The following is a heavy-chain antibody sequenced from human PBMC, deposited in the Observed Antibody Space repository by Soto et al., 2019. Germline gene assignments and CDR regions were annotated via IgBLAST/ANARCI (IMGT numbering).Heavy chain of an antibody. D-gene: IGHD4-17*01. Sequence: QVQLVQSGAEVKKPGSSVKVSCKASGGTFSSYAISWVRQAPGQGLEWMGGIIPILATANYAQKFQGRVTITADESTSTAYMELSSMRSEETAVYYWARRGDDYGDYAEAFDIWGQVQMVTVAS. CDR2: IIPILATA. J-gene: IGHJ3*02. CDR3: ARRGDDYGDYAEAFDI. V-gene: IGHV1-69*01. CDR1: GGTFSSYA.